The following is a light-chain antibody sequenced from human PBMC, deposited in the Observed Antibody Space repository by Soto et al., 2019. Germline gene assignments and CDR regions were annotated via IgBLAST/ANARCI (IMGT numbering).Light chain of an antibody. CDR2: DAY. CDR1: QSFRGL. Sequence: EVVLTQSPVTLSLSPGERATLSCRASQSFRGLLAWYQQKPGQAPRLLIYDAYNRATGIPPRFSGSGSGTAFTLTISSLEPQDSEVYYCQQRHMWPITLGPGTRLEI. V-gene: IGKV3-11*01. J-gene: IGKJ5*01. CDR3: QQRHMWPIT.